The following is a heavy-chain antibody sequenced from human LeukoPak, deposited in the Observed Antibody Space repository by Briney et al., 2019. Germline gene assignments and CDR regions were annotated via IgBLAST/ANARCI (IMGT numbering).Heavy chain of an antibody. CDR1: GFTFSSYA. D-gene: IGHD3-10*01. V-gene: IGHV3-30*04. J-gene: IGHJ4*02. Sequence: GGSLILSCAASGFTFSSYAMHWVRQAPGKGRDWLAVISYDGSNKSYADSVKVRFTISRDNSKPTLYLQMNSLRAEDTAVYYCARDQQGPMVRGVPWYYWGQGTLVTVSS. CDR3: ARDQQGPMVRGVPWYY. CDR2: ISYDGSNK.